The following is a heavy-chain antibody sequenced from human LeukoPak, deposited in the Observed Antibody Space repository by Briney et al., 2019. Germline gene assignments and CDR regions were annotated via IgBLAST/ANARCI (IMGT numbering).Heavy chain of an antibody. Sequence: GGSLRLSCAASGFTFSDHFMDWVRQAPGKGLEWVGRSRNKAYSYTTEYAASVKGRFTISRDESKNSLYLQMNSLKTEDTAVYYCARDYYGSNTYYLDYWGQRTLVTVSS. CDR3: ARDYYGSNTYYLDY. D-gene: IGHD3-10*01. V-gene: IGHV3-72*01. J-gene: IGHJ4*02. CDR2: SRNKAYSYTT. CDR1: GFTFSDHF.